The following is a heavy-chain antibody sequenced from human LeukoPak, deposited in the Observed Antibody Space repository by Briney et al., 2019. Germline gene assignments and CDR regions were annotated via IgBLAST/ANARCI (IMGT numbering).Heavy chain of an antibody. CDR3: ARDRPGGSSLDY. CDR2: IYYTGST. Sequence: PSQTLSLTCAVSGGSISSGGYSWSWIRQPPGKGLEWIGYIYYTGSTNYNPSLKSRVTISVDTSKNQFSLELSSVTAADTAVYYCARDRPGGSSLDYWGQGTLVTVSS. J-gene: IGHJ4*02. D-gene: IGHD6-13*01. CDR1: GGSISSGGYS. V-gene: IGHV4-61*08.